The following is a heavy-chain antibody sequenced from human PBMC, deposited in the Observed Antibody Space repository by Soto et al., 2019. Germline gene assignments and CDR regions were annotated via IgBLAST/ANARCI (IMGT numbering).Heavy chain of an antibody. D-gene: IGHD2-15*01. J-gene: IGHJ5*02. CDR3: ARTGGVVVAATAFDP. Sequence: SETLSLTCAVYGGSFSGYYWSWIRQPPGKGLEWIGEINHSGSTNYNPSLKSRVTISVDTSKNQFSLKLSSVTAADTAVYYCARTGGVVVAATAFDPWGQEPWSPSPQ. CDR1: GGSFSGYY. CDR2: INHSGST. V-gene: IGHV4-34*01.